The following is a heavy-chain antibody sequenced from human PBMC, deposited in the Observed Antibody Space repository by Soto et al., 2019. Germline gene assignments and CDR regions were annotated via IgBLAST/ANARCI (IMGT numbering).Heavy chain of an antibody. CDR2: IYPGDSDT. CDR3: ARLELTGLAN. V-gene: IGHV5-51*01. J-gene: IGHJ4*02. D-gene: IGHD3-9*01. CDR1: GYTFATHW. Sequence: GESLNISCKGSGYTFATHWIAWVRQMPGKGLEWMGIIYPGDSDTRYSPSFQGQVTISADKSFSTAYLQWSSLKASDTARYVCARLELTGLANWVQGTPVTLSA.